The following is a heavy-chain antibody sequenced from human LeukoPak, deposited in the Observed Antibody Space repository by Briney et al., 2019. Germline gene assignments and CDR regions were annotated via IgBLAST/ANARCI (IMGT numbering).Heavy chain of an antibody. CDR2: INHSGST. V-gene: IGHV4-34*01. CDR3: ARHLSSSWNFDY. Sequence: KPSETLSLTCVVYGGSFSGYYWSYIRQPPGKGLEWIGEINHSGSTNYNPSLKSRLTISVDTSSNQFSLDLRSMTAADTAVYYCARHLSSSWNFDYWGRGTLVTVSS. D-gene: IGHD6-13*01. CDR1: GGSFSGYY. J-gene: IGHJ4*02.